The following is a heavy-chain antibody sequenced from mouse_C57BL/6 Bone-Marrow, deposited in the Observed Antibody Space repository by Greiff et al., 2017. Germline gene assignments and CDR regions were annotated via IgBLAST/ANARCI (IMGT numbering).Heavy chain of an antibody. J-gene: IGHJ4*01. CDR1: GYSFTGYY. CDR2: INPSTGGT. Sequence: EVHLVESGPELVKPGASVKISCKASGYSFTGYYMNWVKQSPEKSLEWIGEINPSTGGTTYNQKFKAKATLTVDKSSSTAYMQLKSLTSEDSAVYYCARLLRYPRAMDYWGQGTSVTVSS. V-gene: IGHV1-42*01. D-gene: IGHD1-1*01. CDR3: ARLLRYPRAMDY.